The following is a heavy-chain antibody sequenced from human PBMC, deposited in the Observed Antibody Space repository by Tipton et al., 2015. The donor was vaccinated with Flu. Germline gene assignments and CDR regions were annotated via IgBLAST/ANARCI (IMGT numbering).Heavy chain of an antibody. CDR2: INTTGST. CDR3: ARDYSSYWSYNWFDP. J-gene: IGHJ5*02. Sequence: TLSLTCTVSGGSISSGRYYWSWIRQPAGKGLEWIGRINTTGSTNYNPSLKSRLTISADTAKNQFFLWLTSVTAADSAVYYCARDYSSYWSYNWFDPWGQGTLVTVSS. V-gene: IGHV4-61*02. D-gene: IGHD6-19*01. CDR1: GGSISSGRYY.